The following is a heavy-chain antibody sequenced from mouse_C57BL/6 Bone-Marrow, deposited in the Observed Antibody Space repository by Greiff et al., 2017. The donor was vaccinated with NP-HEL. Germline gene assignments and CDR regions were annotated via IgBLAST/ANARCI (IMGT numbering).Heavy chain of an antibody. Sequence: QVHVKQSGAELARPGASVKLSCKASGYTFTSYGISWVKQRTGQGLEWIGEIYPRSGNTYYNEKFKGKATLTADKSSSTAYMELRSLTSEDSAVYFCARVGSYGYYFDYWGQGTTLTVSS. J-gene: IGHJ2*01. D-gene: IGHD1-1*02. CDR1: GYTFTSYG. V-gene: IGHV1-81*01. CDR2: IYPRSGNT. CDR3: ARVGSYGYYFDY.